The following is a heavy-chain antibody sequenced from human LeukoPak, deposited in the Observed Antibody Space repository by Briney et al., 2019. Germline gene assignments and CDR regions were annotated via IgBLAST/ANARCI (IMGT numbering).Heavy chain of an antibody. CDR2: INYSGST. D-gene: IGHD4-17*01. CDR1: GGSISSYY. CDR3: ARATRVTAYYFDQ. J-gene: IGHJ4*02. Sequence: SETLSLTCTVSGGSISSYYWSWIRQPPGKGPEWIGYINYSGSTNYNPSLKSRVTISVDTSKSQFSLKLNSVTAADTAVYYCARATRVTAYYFDQWGQGTLVTVSS. V-gene: IGHV4-59*08.